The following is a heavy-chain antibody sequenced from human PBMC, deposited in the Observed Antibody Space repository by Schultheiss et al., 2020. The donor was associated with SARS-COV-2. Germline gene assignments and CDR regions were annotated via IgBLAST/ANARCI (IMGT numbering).Heavy chain of an antibody. CDR1: GFIVSSNH. Sequence: GGSLRLSCAASGFIVSSNHMSWVRQAPGKGLEWVSSTSNSGTYKYYADSVRGRLTISRDNAKNSLYLQMNSLRVEDTAVYYCVRDEFDYWGQGTLVTVSS. CDR3: VRDEFDY. CDR2: TSNSGTYK. V-gene: IGHV3-21*01. J-gene: IGHJ4*02.